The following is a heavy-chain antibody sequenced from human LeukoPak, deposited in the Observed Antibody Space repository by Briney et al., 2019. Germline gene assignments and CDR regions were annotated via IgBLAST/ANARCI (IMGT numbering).Heavy chain of an antibody. J-gene: IGHJ6*03. V-gene: IGHV1-8*01. Sequence: ASVQVSCKASGYTFTSYDINWVRQATGPGLEWMGWMNPNSRNPGYAQTFQGRVTMTRNTSISTAYMELGTLRSEDTAVYSFARGLYRDYYYYLDVWGKGTTVTVSS. D-gene: IGHD2/OR15-2a*01. CDR2: MNPNSRNP. CDR1: GYTFTSYD. CDR3: ARGLYRDYYYYLDV.